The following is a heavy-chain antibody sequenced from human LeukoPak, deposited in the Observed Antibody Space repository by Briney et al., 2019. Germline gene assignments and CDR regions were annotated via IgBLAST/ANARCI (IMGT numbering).Heavy chain of an antibody. CDR2: IYTSGST. V-gene: IGHV4-4*07. D-gene: IGHD2-2*01. CDR3: ASLLRSTSSYYYYYMDV. CDR1: GGSISSYY. Sequence: SETLSLTCTVSGGSISSYYWSWIRQPAGKGLEWIGRIYTSGSTNYNPSLKSRVTISVDTSKNQFSLKLSSVTAADTAVYYCASLLRSTSSYYYYYMDVWGKGTTVTVSS. J-gene: IGHJ6*03.